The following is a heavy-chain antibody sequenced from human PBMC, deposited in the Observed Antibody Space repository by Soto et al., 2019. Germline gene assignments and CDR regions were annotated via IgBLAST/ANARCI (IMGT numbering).Heavy chain of an antibody. CDR2: ISYDGSNT. D-gene: IGHD1-26*01. J-gene: IGHJ6*02. V-gene: IGHV3-30*18. CDR3: AKGAGDRLSLGMDV. CDR1: GFSISDYG. Sequence: QVQLVESGGGVVQPGWSLRLSCAASGFSISDYGMEWVRQAPGKGLEWVALISYDGSNTYYADSVKGRFTISRDNSKDTLFLQMTGLRREDTAVYYCAKGAGDRLSLGMDVWCQGTPVTVSS.